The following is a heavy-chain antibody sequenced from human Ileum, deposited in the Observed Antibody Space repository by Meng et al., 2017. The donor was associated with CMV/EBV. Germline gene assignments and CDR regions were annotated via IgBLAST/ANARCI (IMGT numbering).Heavy chain of an antibody. Sequence: VYGGSFSGYYWSWIRQPPGKGLEWIGEINHSGSTNYNPSLKSRVTISVDTSKNQFSLKLSSVTAADTAVYYCARARSYRLLGYFDLWGRGTLVTVSS. CDR3: ARARSYRLLGYFDL. CDR2: INHSGST. D-gene: IGHD2-15*01. CDR1: GGSFSGYY. J-gene: IGHJ2*01. V-gene: IGHV4-34*01.